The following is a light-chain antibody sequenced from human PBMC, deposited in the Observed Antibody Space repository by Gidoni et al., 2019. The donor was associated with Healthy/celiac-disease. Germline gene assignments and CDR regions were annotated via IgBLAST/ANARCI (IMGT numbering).Light chain of an antibody. CDR1: QSVSSSY. J-gene: IGKJ4*01. CDR2: GAS. V-gene: IGKV3-20*01. Sequence: EIVLTQSPGTLCLSPGERATLSCRASQSVSSSYLAWYQQKPGQAPRLLIYGASSRATGVPERFSGSGSGTDFTLTISRLEPEDFAAYYCQQYGSSPLTFGGGTKVEIK. CDR3: QQYGSSPLT.